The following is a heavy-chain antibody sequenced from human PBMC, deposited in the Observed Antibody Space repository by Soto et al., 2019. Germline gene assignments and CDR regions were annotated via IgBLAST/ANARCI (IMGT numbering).Heavy chain of an antibody. CDR2: IYSHDDT. Sequence: SETLSLTCTVSGGSVSSNDYSWGWVRQSPGKGLEWIGAIYSHDDTHYNPSLKSRVTISVDTSKNQVSLRLVSVTAEDTAVYFCAKPPPGQAQLYPPRLTYWGQGVLVTVSS. J-gene: IGHJ4*02. CDR3: AKPPPGQAQLYPPRLTY. V-gene: IGHV4-39*01. D-gene: IGHD1-1*01. CDR1: GGSVSSNDYS.